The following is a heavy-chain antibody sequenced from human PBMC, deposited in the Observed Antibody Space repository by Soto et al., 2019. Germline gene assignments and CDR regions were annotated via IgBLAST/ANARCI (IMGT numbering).Heavy chain of an antibody. V-gene: IGHV4-30-2*01. Sequence: QLQLQESGSGLVKPSQTLSLTCAVSGGSISTGAYSYSWIRQPPGEGLEWIGYIYHSGSTYYNPFLKSRISMSVDRSKNQFSLSLSSVTAADTAVYYCARLEAFCGGDCHSPWGQGTLVTVSS. D-gene: IGHD2-21*02. CDR1: GGSISTGAYS. CDR3: ARLEAFCGGDCHSP. J-gene: IGHJ5*02. CDR2: IYHSGST.